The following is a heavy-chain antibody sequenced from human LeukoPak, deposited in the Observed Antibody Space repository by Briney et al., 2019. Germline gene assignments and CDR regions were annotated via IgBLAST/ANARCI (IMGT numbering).Heavy chain of an antibody. Sequence: SVKVSCKASRGTFSSYAISWVRQAPGQGLEWMGGIIPIFGTANYAQKFQGRVTITADESTSTAYMELSSLRSEDTAVYYCAGVGCSSTSCYGGGWYYYGMDVWGKGTTVTVSS. J-gene: IGHJ6*04. CDR1: RGTFSSYA. V-gene: IGHV1-69*01. CDR3: AGVGCSSTSCYGGGWYYYGMDV. CDR2: IIPIFGTA. D-gene: IGHD2-2*01.